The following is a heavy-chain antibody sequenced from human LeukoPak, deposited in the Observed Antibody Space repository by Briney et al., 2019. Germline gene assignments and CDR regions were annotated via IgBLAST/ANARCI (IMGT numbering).Heavy chain of an antibody. J-gene: IGHJ6*02. CDR2: ISSSSSTI. Sequence: GGSLRLSCAASGFTFSGYRMTWVRQAPGKGLEWISYISSSSSTIYYADSVKGRFTIPRDNAKNSLYLQMISLRDEDTAVYYCAGGLRAGYDYVWRSYLPVYGMDVWGQGTTVTVSS. CDR1: GFTFSGYR. CDR3: AGGLRAGYDYVWRSYLPVYGMDV. D-gene: IGHD3-16*02. V-gene: IGHV3-48*02.